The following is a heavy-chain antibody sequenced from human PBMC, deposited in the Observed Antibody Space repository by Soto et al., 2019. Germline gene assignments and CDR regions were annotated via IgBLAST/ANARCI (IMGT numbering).Heavy chain of an antibody. CDR3: ARAPLGYCSSTSCPFDY. V-gene: IGHV1-69*01. Sequence: QVQLVQSGAEVKKPGSSVKVSCKASGGTFSSYAISWVRQAPGQGLEWMGGIIPIFGTANYAQKFQGRVTITADESTSTAYMELSCLRSEDTAVYYCARAPLGYCSSTSCPFDYWGQGTLVTVSS. J-gene: IGHJ4*02. D-gene: IGHD2-2*01. CDR2: IIPIFGTA. CDR1: GGTFSSYA.